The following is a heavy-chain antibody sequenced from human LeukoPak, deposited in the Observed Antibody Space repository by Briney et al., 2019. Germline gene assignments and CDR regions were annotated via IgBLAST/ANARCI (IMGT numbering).Heavy chain of an antibody. J-gene: IGHJ4*02. Sequence: GGSLRLSCAASGFTFSSYGMHWVRQAPGKGLEWVAVIWYDGSNKYYADSVKGRFTISRDNSKNTLYLQMNSLRAEDTAVYYCARDRGYYGSGSYGAFDYWGQGTPVTVSS. CDR2: IWYDGSNK. D-gene: IGHD3-10*01. CDR1: GFTFSSYG. CDR3: ARDRGYYGSGSYGAFDY. V-gene: IGHV3-33*01.